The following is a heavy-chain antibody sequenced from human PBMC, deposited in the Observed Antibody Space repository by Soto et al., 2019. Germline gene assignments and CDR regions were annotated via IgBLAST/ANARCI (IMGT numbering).Heavy chain of an antibody. CDR3: ATNYYDGSGHYFIFEH. V-gene: IGHV1-69*01. J-gene: IGHJ4*02. Sequence: QVQLVQSGAEVKKPGSSVKVSCKASGRTFNNYAISWVRQAPGIGFEWLGVIIPIGGTPEHAQKFQGRVTISADESTNTAYMELSSLRSEDTAVYYCATNYYDGSGHYFIFEHWGQATLVTVSS. CDR1: GRTFNNYA. D-gene: IGHD3-22*01. CDR2: IIPIGGTP.